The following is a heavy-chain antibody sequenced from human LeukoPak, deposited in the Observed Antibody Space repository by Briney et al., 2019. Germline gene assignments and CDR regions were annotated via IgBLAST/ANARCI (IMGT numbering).Heavy chain of an antibody. D-gene: IGHD2-2*01. CDR3: TTPTGPAVIIDY. CDR1: GFTFSSYS. Sequence: GGSLRLSCAASGFTFSSYSMNWVRQAPGKGLEWVSYISSSSSTIYYSDSVKGRFTISRDNSKNTLYLEMNSLRVEDTAVYYCTTPTGPAVIIDYWGPGTLVTVSS. V-gene: IGHV3-48*01. J-gene: IGHJ4*02. CDR2: ISSSSSTI.